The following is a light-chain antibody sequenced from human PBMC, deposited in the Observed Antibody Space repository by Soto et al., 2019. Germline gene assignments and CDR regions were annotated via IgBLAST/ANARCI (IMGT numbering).Light chain of an antibody. CDR2: RNN. Sequence: QSVLTQPPSASGTPGQRVTISCSGSSSNIGSNYVYWYQQLPGRAPKLLIYRNNQRPSGVPDRFSGPKSGTSASLAISGLRSEDEADYYCAAWDDSLSGRVFGTGTKLTVL. CDR3: AAWDDSLSGRV. CDR1: SSNIGSNY. J-gene: IGLJ1*01. V-gene: IGLV1-47*01.